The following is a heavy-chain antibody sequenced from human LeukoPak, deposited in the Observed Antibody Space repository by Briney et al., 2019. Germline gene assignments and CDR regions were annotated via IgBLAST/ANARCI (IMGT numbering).Heavy chain of an antibody. D-gene: IGHD3-3*01. CDR2: ISAYNGNT. CDR3: ARIPYYDKCPDY. CDR1: GYTFTGYY. V-gene: IGHV1-18*04. J-gene: IGHJ4*02. Sequence: ASVKVSCKASGYTFTGYYMHWVRQAPGQGLEWMGWISAYNGNTNYAQKLQVRVTMTTDTSTSTAYMELRSLRSDDTAVYYCARIPYYDKCPDYWGQGTLVTVSS.